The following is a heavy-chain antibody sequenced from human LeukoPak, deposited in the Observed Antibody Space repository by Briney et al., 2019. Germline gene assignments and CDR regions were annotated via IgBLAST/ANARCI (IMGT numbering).Heavy chain of an antibody. Sequence: PSETLSLTCAVYGGSFSGYYWSWIRQPPGKGLEWIGEINHSGSTNYNPSLKSRVTISVDTSKNQFSLKLSSVTAADTAVYYCARGPYDYVWGSYRAARYFQHWGQGTLVTVSS. CDR2: INHSGST. CDR1: GGSFSGYY. D-gene: IGHD3-16*02. J-gene: IGHJ1*01. V-gene: IGHV4-34*01. CDR3: ARGPYDYVWGSYRAARYFQH.